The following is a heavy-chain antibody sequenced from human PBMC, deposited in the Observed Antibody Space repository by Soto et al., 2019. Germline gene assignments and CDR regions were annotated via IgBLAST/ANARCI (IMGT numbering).Heavy chain of an antibody. D-gene: IGHD3-10*01. Sequence: EVQLLESGGGLVQPGGSLRLSCAASGFTFSSYAMSWVRQAPGKGLEWVSAISGSGGSTYYADSVKGRFTISRDNSKNTLYLQMNSLRAEDTAVYYCAKVGEGPGAPKADAFDIWGQGTMVTVSS. CDR2: ISGSGGST. CDR3: AKVGEGPGAPKADAFDI. CDR1: GFTFSSYA. V-gene: IGHV3-23*01. J-gene: IGHJ3*02.